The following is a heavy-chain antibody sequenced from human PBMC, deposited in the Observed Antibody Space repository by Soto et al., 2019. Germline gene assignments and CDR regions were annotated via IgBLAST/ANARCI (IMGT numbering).Heavy chain of an antibody. J-gene: IGHJ4*02. CDR2: ISAYNGDT. D-gene: IGHD2-15*01. CDR1: GYTFTSYG. V-gene: IGHV1-18*04. CDR3: ASSLSWYCSGGSRPDY. Sequence: GASVKVSCKASGYTFTSYGISWVRQAPGQGLEWMGWISAYNGDTNYAQKLQGRVTMTTDTSTSTAYMELRSLRSDDTAVYYCASSLSWYCSGGSRPDYWGQGTLVTVSP.